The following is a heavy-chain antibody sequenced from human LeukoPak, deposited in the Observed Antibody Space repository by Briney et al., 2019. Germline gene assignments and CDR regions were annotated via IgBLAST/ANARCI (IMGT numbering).Heavy chain of an antibody. J-gene: IGHJ4*02. V-gene: IGHV1-2*02. D-gene: IGHD2-2*01. CDR1: GYTFTDYY. CDR3: ARANFLYCSSTTCLFDY. Sequence: GASVKVSCKASGYTFTDYYMHWVRQAPGQGFEWVGWINPNGGNTNYAHKFQGRVTITRDTSISTAHLEVGRLRSDDTAVYYCARANFLYCSSTTCLFDYWGQGTLVTVSS. CDR2: INPNGGNT.